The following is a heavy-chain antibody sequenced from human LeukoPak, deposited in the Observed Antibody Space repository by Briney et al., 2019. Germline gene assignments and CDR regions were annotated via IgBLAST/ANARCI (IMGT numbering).Heavy chain of an antibody. CDR2: IYYSGST. CDR3: ARVHDSSGWYGGGFFDY. V-gene: IGHV4-30-4*08. D-gene: IGHD6-19*01. CDR1: GGSISSGDYY. J-gene: IGHJ4*02. Sequence: SETLSLTCTVSGGSISSGDYYWSWIRQPPGKGLEWIGYIYYSGSTYYNPSLKSRVTMSVDTSKNQFSLKLSSVTAADTAVYYCARVHDSSGWYGGGFFDYWGQGTLVTVSS.